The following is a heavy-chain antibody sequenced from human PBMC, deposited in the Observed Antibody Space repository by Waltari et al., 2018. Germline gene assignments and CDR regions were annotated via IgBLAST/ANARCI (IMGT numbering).Heavy chain of an antibody. J-gene: IGHJ4*02. CDR2: IYYSGST. D-gene: IGHD7-27*01. CDR3: ARGIMTGDGGEDDY. V-gene: IGHV4-59*01. Sequence: LQESGPGLVKPSETLSLTCTVSGGSISSYYWSWIRQPPGKGLEWIGYIYYSGSTNYNPSLKSRVTISVDTSKNQFSLKLSSVTAADTAVYYCARGIMTGDGGEDDYWGQGTLVTVSS. CDR1: GGSISSYY.